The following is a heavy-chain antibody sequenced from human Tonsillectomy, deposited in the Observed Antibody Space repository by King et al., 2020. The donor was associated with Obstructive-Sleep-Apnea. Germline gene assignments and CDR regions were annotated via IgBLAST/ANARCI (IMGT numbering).Heavy chain of an antibody. CDR2: ISYDGSNK. Sequence: VQLVESGGGVVQPGRSLRLSCAASGFTFSNYAMHWVRQAPGKGLEWVAIISYDGSNKCNADSVKGRFTISRDDSKNTLYLQMNSLRAEDTAVYYCARDHGYSYGYIDYYFDYWGQGTLVTVSS. CDR3: ARDHGYSYGYIDYYFDY. CDR1: GFTFSNYA. D-gene: IGHD5-18*01. J-gene: IGHJ4*02. V-gene: IGHV3-30-3*01.